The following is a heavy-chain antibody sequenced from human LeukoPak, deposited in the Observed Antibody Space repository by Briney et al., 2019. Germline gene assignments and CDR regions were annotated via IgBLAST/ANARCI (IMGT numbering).Heavy chain of an antibody. CDR2: INHSGST. D-gene: IGHD6-19*01. V-gene: IGHV4-34*01. Sequence: SETLSLTCAVYGGSFSGYYWSWLRQPPGKGLEWIGEINHSGSTNYNPSLKSRVTISVDTSKNQFSLKLSSVTAADTAVYYCARVGSSGWYEIDYWGQGTLVTVSS. J-gene: IGHJ4*02. CDR3: ARVGSSGWYEIDY. CDR1: GGSFSGYY.